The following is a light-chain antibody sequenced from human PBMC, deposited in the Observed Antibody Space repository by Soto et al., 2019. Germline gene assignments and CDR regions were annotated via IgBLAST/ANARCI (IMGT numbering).Light chain of an antibody. CDR2: GNS. CDR1: SSNIGNNY. J-gene: IGLJ1*01. V-gene: IGLV1-40*01. CDR3: QSYDRSLRTYV. Sequence: QSVLTQPPSVSAAPGQKVTISCSGSSSNIGNNYVCWYQQLPGSAPTLLIYGNSDRPSGVPDRFSGSKSGTSASLAITGLQAEDEADYFCQSYDRSLRTYVFGTGTKVTV.